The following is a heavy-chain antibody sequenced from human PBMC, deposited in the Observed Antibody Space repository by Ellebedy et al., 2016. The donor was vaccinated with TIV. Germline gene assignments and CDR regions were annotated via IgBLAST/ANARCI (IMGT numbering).Heavy chain of an antibody. J-gene: IGHJ3*01. V-gene: IGHV3-48*01. D-gene: IGHD4-23*01. Sequence: PGGSLRLSCAASGFTFSSYDMNWVRQAPGKGLEWVSYISVKTGAMVYADSVKGRFTISRDNSKNTLYLHMTSLRAEATAIYFCARDPVGVGPAFDVWGQGTMVTVSS. CDR1: GFTFSSYD. CDR2: ISVKTGAM. CDR3: ARDPVGVGPAFDV.